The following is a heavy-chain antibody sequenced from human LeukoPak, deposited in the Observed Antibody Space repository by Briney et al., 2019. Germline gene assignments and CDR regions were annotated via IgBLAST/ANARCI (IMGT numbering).Heavy chain of an antibody. Sequence: ASVKVSCKASGYTSTGYYMHWVRQAPGQGLEWMGWINPNSGGTNYAQKFQGRVTMTRDTSISTAYMELSRLRSDDTAVYYCARDIGFGVVIPTDPWGQGTLVTVSS. D-gene: IGHD3-3*01. CDR1: GYTSTGYY. CDR3: ARDIGFGVVIPTDP. V-gene: IGHV1-2*02. CDR2: INPNSGGT. J-gene: IGHJ5*02.